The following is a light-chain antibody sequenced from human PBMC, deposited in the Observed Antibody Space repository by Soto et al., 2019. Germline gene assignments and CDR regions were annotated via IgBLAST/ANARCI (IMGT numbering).Light chain of an antibody. J-gene: IGKJ3*01. CDR3: QQYDRWVT. CDR1: QTVSSN. CDR2: GAS. Sequence: EIVMTQSPATLSVSPGEGATLSCRASQTVSSNVAWYQQKRGQAPRLLIFGASTRATGIPARFSGSGSGTEFTLPISSLQSEDFAVYYCQQYDRWVTFGPGTTVDIK. V-gene: IGKV3-15*01.